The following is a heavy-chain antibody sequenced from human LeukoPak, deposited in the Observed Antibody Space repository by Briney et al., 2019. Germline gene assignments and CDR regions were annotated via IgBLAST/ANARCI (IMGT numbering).Heavy chain of an antibody. CDR2: IYSSGNT. J-gene: IGHJ5*02. D-gene: IGHD4-17*01. CDR3: ARERKTSVTGFDP. CDR1: GGSISTSY. V-gene: IGHV4-4*09. Sequence: SETLSLTCTVSGGSISTSYWTWIRQPPGRGLEFIGYIYSSGNTYYNPSLKSRVTVSIDTSKYQFSLKLTSVTAADTAVYYCARERKTSVTGFDPWGQGTLVTVSS.